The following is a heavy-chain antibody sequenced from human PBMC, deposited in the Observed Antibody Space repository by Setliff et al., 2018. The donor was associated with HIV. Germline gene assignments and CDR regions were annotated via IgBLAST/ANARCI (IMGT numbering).Heavy chain of an antibody. D-gene: IGHD3-3*01. CDR2: IFYSGSS. V-gene: IGHV4-59*01. CDR3: ARDRGSYNFWSGLARGDNWFDP. CDR1: GASISTYY. J-gene: IGHJ5*02. Sequence: KPSETLSLTCTVSGASISTYYWSWIGQPPGKGLEWIGYIFYSGSSNYNPSLKSRVTMSVDTSKNQFSLNLTSVTAADTAVYYCARDRGSYNFWSGLARGDNWFDPWGQGTLVTVSS.